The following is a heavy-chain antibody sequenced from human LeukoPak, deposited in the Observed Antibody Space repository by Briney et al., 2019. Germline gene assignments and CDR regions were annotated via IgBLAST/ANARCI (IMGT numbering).Heavy chain of an antibody. CDR3: ARGSTGEYYYYYYMDV. J-gene: IGHJ6*03. CDR2: IWYDGSNK. Sequence: GRSLRLSCTASGFTFNSYAMHWVRQAPGKGLEWVAVIWYDGSNKYYPDSVKGRFTVSRDDSKNTPYLQMNSLRAEDTAVYYCARGSTGEYYYYYYMDVWGKGTTVTVSS. V-gene: IGHV3-33*01. CDR1: GFTFNSYA. D-gene: IGHD7-27*01.